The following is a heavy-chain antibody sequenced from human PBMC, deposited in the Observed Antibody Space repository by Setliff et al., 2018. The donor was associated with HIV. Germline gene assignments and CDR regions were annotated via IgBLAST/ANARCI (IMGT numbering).Heavy chain of an antibody. J-gene: IGHJ3*02. CDR3: ARASVGATGLYAFDI. Sequence: PSETLSLTCTVSGGSISSSSYFWGWIRQSPGKGLEWIGTMHYSGTTNYNPSLKSRVTISLDTSKQQFSPRLNSLTATDTALYYCARASVGATGLYAFDIWGQGTMVTVSS. D-gene: IGHD1-26*01. CDR1: GGSISSSSYF. V-gene: IGHV4-39*07. CDR2: MHYSGTT.